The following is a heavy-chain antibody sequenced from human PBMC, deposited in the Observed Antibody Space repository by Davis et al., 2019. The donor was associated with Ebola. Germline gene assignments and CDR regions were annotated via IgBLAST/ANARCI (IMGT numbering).Heavy chain of an antibody. Sequence: ESLKISCKGSGYSFTSYRISWVRQMPGKGLEWFGTIDPSDSYTNYSPSFQGHVTISADKSISTAYLQWSSLKASDTAMYYCARSGITVTRNWFDPWGQGTLVTVSS. V-gene: IGHV5-10-1*01. CDR3: ARSGITVTRNWFDP. D-gene: IGHD4-17*01. CDR1: GYSFTSYR. CDR2: IDPSDSYT. J-gene: IGHJ5*02.